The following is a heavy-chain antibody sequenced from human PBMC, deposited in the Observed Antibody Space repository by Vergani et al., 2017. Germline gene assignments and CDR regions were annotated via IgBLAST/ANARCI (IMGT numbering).Heavy chain of an antibody. CDR1: GGSFSDYN. CDR2: INHSGST. V-gene: IGHV4-34*01. Sequence: QVQLQQWGAGLLKPSETLSLTCAVYGGSFSDYNWSWIRQPPGKGLEWIGEINHSGSTNYNPSVKTRVTISVGTSKNQFSLKLSSVTAADTAVYYCARGPSAGWNDGWGQGTLVTVSS. CDR3: ARGPSAGWNDG. D-gene: IGHD1-1*01. J-gene: IGHJ4*02.